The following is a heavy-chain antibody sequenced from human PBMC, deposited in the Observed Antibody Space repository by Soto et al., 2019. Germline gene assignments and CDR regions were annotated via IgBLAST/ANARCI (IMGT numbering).Heavy chain of an antibody. V-gene: IGHV4-59*08. D-gene: IGHD3-16*01. Sequence: QVQLQESGPGLVKPSETLSLTCTVSGGSMSSYYWSWIRQPPGKGLEWIGYIYYSGSTNYNPSLRSRVTISVDTSKNQFSLKLNSGTAADPAVYYCARRWGGALDYWGQGTLVTVSS. CDR3: ARRWGGALDY. J-gene: IGHJ4*02. CDR1: GGSMSSYY. CDR2: IYYSGST.